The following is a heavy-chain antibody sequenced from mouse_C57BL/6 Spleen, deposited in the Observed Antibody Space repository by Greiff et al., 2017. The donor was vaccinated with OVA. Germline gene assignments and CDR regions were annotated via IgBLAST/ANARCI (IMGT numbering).Heavy chain of an antibody. V-gene: IGHV5-6*01. CDR1: GFTFSSYG. D-gene: IGHD2-4*01. CDR3: ARQGDYDGAY. Sequence: EVHLVESGGDLVKPGGSLKLSCAASGFTFSSYGMSWVRQTPDKRLEWVATISSGGSYTYYPDSVKGRFTISRDNAKNTLYLQMSSLKSEDTAMYYCARQGDYDGAYWGQGTLVTVSA. CDR2: ISSGGSYT. J-gene: IGHJ3*01.